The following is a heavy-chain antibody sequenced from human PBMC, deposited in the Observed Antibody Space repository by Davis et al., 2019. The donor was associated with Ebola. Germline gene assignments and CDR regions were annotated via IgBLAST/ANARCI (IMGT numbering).Heavy chain of an antibody. Sequence: ASVKVSCKASGYTFTSYYMHWVRQAPGQGLEWMGIINPSGGSTSYAQKFQGRVTMTRDTSTSTVYMELSSLRSEDTAVYYCAREGSTSDYYYYYMDVWGKGTTVTVSS. D-gene: IGHD2-2*01. CDR2: INPSGGST. CDR1: GYTFTSYY. CDR3: AREGSTSDYYYYYMDV. V-gene: IGHV1-46*01. J-gene: IGHJ6*03.